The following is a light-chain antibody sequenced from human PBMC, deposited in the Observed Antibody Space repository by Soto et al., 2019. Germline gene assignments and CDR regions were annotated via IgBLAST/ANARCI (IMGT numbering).Light chain of an antibody. V-gene: IGKV3-15*01. CDR2: SAF. Sequence: ERVMTQSPATLSVSPGERVTLSCRASQSVSSNLAWYQQKPGQAPRLLIYSAFFRATGTPARFSGSGSGTEFTLTISSLQSEDFAVYFCQQYNNWPFTFGPGTKVDIK. CDR3: QQYNNWPFT. CDR1: QSVSSN. J-gene: IGKJ3*01.